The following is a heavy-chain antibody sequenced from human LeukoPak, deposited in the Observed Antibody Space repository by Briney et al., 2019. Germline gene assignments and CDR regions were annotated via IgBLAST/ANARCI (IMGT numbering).Heavy chain of an antibody. CDR2: INPNSGGT. J-gene: IGHJ5*02. D-gene: IGHD6-13*01. CDR3: ARDSSSSWPPKFDP. Sequence: ASVQVSCKASGYTFTGYYMHWVRQAPGQGLEWMGWINPNSGGTNYAQKFQGRVTMTRDTSISTAYMELSRLRSDDTAVYYCARDSSSSWPPKFDPWGQGTLVTVSS. CDR1: GYTFTGYY. V-gene: IGHV1-2*02.